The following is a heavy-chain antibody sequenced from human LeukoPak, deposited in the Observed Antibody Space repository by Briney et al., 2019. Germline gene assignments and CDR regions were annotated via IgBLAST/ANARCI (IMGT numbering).Heavy chain of an antibody. Sequence: GGSLRLSCAASGFTFRNYGMHWVRQAPGKGLEWVALISYDGSNEDYADSVKGRFTISRDNSKNTLHLLLNSLRPEDTAVYYCVGGRNSGFLPPFDLWGQGTMVTVSS. V-gene: IGHV3-30*03. D-gene: IGHD3-22*01. J-gene: IGHJ3*01. CDR3: VGGRNSGFLPPFDL. CDR2: ISYDGSNE. CDR1: GFTFRNYG.